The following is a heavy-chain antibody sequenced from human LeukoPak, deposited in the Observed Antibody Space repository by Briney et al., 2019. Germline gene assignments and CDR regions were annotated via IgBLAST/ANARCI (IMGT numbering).Heavy chain of an antibody. J-gene: IGHJ4*02. D-gene: IGHD2-2*01. V-gene: IGHV3-23*01. Sequence: GGPLRLSCAASGFTFSSYAMSWVRQAPGKGLEWVSAISGSGGSTYYADSVKGRFTISRDNSKNTLYLQMNSLRAEDTAVYYCAKASSIVIVVGLGFDYWGQGTLVTVSS. CDR3: AKASSIVIVVGLGFDY. CDR2: ISGSGGST. CDR1: GFTFSSYA.